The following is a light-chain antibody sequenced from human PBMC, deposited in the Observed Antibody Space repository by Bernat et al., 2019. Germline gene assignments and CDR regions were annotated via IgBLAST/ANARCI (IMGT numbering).Light chain of an antibody. J-gene: IGKJ5*01. Sequence: DIQMTQSPSSLSASVGDRVTITCRSSQSISSYLNWYQQKPGKAPKLLIYAASSFQSGVPSRFSGSGSGTDFTLTISSLQPEDFATYYCKQSYSTLITFGKGTRMEIK. CDR3: KQSYSTLIT. CDR2: AAS. V-gene: IGKV1-39*01. CDR1: QSISSY.